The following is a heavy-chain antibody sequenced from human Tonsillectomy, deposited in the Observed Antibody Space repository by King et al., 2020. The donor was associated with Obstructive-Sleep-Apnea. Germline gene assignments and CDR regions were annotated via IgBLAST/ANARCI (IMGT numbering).Heavy chain of an antibody. CDR2: TYYRSKWYN. V-gene: IGHV6-1*01. D-gene: IGHD2-15*01. J-gene: IGHJ1*01. Sequence: VQLQQSGPGLVKPSQTLSLTCAISGDSVSSNSAAWNWIRQSPSRGLEWLGRTYYRSKWYNDYAVSVKSRITINPDTSKNQFSLQLNSVTPEDTAVYCCAREGWEGYCSGGSCYSPEYFQHWGQGTLVTVSS. CDR3: AREGWEGYCSGGSCYSPEYFQH. CDR1: GDSVSSNSAA.